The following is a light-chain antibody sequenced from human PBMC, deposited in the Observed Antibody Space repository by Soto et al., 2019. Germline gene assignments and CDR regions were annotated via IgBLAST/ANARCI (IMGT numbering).Light chain of an antibody. CDR3: QQGNRFPFT. CDR1: QNVSSW. J-gene: IGKJ3*01. CDR2: GAS. V-gene: IGKV1-12*01. Sequence: DIQITQSPSSVSASVRDRVTVTCRASQNVSSWLAWYQQTPGKAPKLLIYGASTLQRGVPARFSGSGSGTEFTLVISSLQPEDFATYFCQQGNRFPFTFGPGT.